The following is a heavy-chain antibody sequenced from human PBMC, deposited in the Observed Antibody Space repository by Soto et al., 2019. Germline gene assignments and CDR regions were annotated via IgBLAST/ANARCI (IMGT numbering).Heavy chain of an antibody. CDR1: LSSISSSNW. V-gene: IGHV4-4*02. Sequence: PSETLSLTCAVSLSSISSSNWWSWVRQPPGKGLEWIGEIYHSGSTNYNPSLKSRVTISVDKSKNQFSLKLSSVTAADTAVYYCARDTILGFGELFDYWGQGTLVTVSS. CDR2: IYHSGST. D-gene: IGHD3-10*01. J-gene: IGHJ4*02. CDR3: ARDTILGFGELFDY.